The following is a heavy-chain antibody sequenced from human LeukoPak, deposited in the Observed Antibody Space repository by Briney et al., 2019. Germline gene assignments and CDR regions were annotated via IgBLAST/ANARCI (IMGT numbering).Heavy chain of an antibody. CDR1: GGTFSSYA. Sequence: SVRVSYTASGGTFSSYAISWVRQAPGQGLEWMGGIIPIFGTANYAQKFQGRVTITADEATSTAYMELSSLRSEDTAVYYCARDVSPSDFWSGYYIDNWFDPWGQGTLVTVSS. V-gene: IGHV1-69*01. CDR2: IIPIFGTA. CDR3: ARDVSPSDFWSGYYIDNWFDP. J-gene: IGHJ5*02. D-gene: IGHD3-3*01.